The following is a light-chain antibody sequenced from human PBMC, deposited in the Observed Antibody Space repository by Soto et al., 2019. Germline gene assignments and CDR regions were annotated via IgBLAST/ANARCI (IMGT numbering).Light chain of an antibody. CDR3: QQRSNWPPYT. J-gene: IGKJ2*01. CDR2: DAS. V-gene: IGKV1-5*01. Sequence: DIQMTQSPSTLSASVGDRVTITCRASQSISSWLAWYQQRPGKPPKLLIYDASSLESGVPSRFSGSGSGTEFTLTISSLQPDDFAVYYCQQRSNWPPYTFGQGTKLEIK. CDR1: QSISSW.